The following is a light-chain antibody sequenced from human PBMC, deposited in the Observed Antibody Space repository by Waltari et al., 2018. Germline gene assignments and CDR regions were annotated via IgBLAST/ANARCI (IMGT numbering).Light chain of an antibody. Sequence: DIVVTQSPLSLPVTPGEPASISCRSSQSLLHSNGYNYLDWYLQKPGQSPQLLLYLGSNRDSGVPDSFSGSGAGTDFTLKISRVEAEDVGVYYCMQSLRALWTFGQGTKVEIK. V-gene: IGKV2-28*01. J-gene: IGKJ1*01. CDR1: QSLLHSNGYNY. CDR3: MQSLRALWT. CDR2: LGS.